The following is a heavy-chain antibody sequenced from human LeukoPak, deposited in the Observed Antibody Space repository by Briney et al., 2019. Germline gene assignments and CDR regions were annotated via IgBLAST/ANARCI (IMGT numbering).Heavy chain of an antibody. CDR1: GFIFSNYA. V-gene: IGHV3-23*01. J-gene: IGHJ3*02. CDR2: ISYSGSGT. CDR3: AKDVGGPLADAFDI. Sequence: GGSLRLSCAASGFIFSNYAMNWVRQAPGKGLEWVSAISYSGSGTYYADSVKGRFTISRDNAKNSLYLQMNSLRAEDMALYYCAKDVGGPLADAFDIWGQGTMVAVSS. D-gene: IGHD2-15*01.